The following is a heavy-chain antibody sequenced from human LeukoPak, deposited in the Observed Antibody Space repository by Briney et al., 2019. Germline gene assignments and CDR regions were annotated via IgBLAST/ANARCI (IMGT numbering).Heavy chain of an antibody. CDR1: GGSISSSSYY. D-gene: IGHD1-26*01. CDR2: IYYSGST. CDR3: ASGSVGATQN. Sequence: SETLSLTCTVSGGSISSSSYYWGWVRQPPGKGLEWLGSIYYSGSTYYNPSLKSRVTISVDTSKNQFSLKLSSVTGADTAVYYCASGSVGATQNWGQGTLVTVSS. V-gene: IGHV4-39*01. J-gene: IGHJ4*02.